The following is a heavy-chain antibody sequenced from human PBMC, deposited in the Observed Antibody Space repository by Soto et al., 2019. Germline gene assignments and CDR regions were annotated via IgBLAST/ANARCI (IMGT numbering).Heavy chain of an antibody. CDR3: AAGSSNTYYYFDY. CDR2: ISSTSTYI. V-gene: IGHV3-21*06. J-gene: IGHJ4*02. Sequence: PGGSLTVSCAASGLNLSIYSMNWVRQDTGKGLEWVSSISSTSTYIYYADSVKGRFTISRDNAKNLLYLQMNSLRAEDTAVYYCAAGSSNTYYYFDYWGQGTPVTVSS. D-gene: IGHD2-2*01. CDR1: GLNLSIYS.